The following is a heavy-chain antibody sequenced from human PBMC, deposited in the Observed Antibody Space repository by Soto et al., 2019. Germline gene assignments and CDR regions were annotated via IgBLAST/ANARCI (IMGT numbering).Heavy chain of an antibody. CDR1: GFTFSSYG. CDR3: AKDGNVYSSGWYAPSLDY. D-gene: IGHD6-19*01. Sequence: QVQLVESGGGVVQPGRSLRLSCAASGFTFSSYGMHWVRQAPGKGLEWVAVISYDGSNTYYADSVKGRFTISRDNSKNTLYLQMNSLRAEDTAVYYSAKDGNVYSSGWYAPSLDYWGQGTLVTVSS. CDR2: ISYDGSNT. V-gene: IGHV3-30*18. J-gene: IGHJ4*02.